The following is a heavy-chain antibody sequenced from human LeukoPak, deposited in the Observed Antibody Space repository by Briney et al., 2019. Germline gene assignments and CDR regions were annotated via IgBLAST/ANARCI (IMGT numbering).Heavy chain of an antibody. V-gene: IGHV3-30*02. J-gene: IGHJ4*02. CDR3: AKATYYDFWSGYGYFDY. D-gene: IGHD3-3*01. CDR2: IRYDGSNK. CDR1: GFTFSSYG. Sequence: GGSLRLSCAASGFTFSSYGMHWVRQAAGKGLEWVAFIRYDGSNKYYADSVKGRFTISRDNSKNTLYLQMNSLRAEDTAVYYCAKATYYDFWSGYGYFDYWGQGTLVTVSS.